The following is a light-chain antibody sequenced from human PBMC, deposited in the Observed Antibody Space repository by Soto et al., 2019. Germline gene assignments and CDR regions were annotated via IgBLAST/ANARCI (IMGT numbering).Light chain of an antibody. CDR1: QSISSW. J-gene: IGKJ4*01. CDR3: QQYNSYSPLT. CDR2: KAS. Sequence: DIVLTQSQGTLSLYPGERASLSCRASQSISSWLAWYQQKPGKAPKLLIYKASSLESGVPSRFSGSGSGTEFTLTISSLQPDDFATYYCQQYNSYSPLTFGGGTKVDIK. V-gene: IGKV1-5*03.